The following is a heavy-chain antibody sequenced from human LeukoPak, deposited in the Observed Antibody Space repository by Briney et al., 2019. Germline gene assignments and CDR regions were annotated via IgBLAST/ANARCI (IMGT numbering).Heavy chain of an antibody. Sequence: PGGSLRLSCAASGFTFGSYAMTWVRQAPEQGPEWVSTITSSGDRMFYADSVKGRFTISRDNSKNTLYLQVNSLRAGDTALYYCAKGALYGSGSYYTAFGIWGQGTMVTVSS. V-gene: IGHV3-23*01. CDR1: GFTFGSYA. D-gene: IGHD3-10*01. CDR2: ITSSGDRM. CDR3: AKGALYGSGSYYTAFGI. J-gene: IGHJ3*02.